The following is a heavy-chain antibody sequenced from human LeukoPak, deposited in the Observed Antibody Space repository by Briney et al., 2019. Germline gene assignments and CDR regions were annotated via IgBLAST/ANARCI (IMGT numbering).Heavy chain of an antibody. V-gene: IGHV3-7*01. CDR3: ARVLGGSSGYYLDY. CDR1: GFTFSSYG. CDR2: IKEDGSDK. J-gene: IGHJ4*02. D-gene: IGHD3-22*01. Sequence: GGSLRLSCAASGFTFSSYGMHWVRQPPGKGLEWVANIKEDGSDKYKYYVDSVKGRFTISRDNAKNSLYLQMNILRAEDTAVYYCARVLGGSSGYYLDYWGQGTLVTVSS.